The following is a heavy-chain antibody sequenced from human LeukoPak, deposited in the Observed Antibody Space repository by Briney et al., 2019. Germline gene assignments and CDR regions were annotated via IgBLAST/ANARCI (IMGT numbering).Heavy chain of an antibody. Sequence: GAPVKVSCKASGYTFTGYYMHWVRQAPGQGLEWMGWINPNSGGTNYAQKFQGRVTMTRDTSISTAYMELSRLRSDDTAVYYCARTFSGYSSQYGMDVWGQGTTVTVSS. CDR2: INPNSGGT. CDR1: GYTFTGYY. V-gene: IGHV1-2*02. J-gene: IGHJ6*02. D-gene: IGHD6-19*01. CDR3: ARTFSGYSSQYGMDV.